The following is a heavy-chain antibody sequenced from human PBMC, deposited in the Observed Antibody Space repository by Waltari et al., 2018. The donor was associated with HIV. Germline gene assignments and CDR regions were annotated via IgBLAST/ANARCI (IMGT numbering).Heavy chain of an antibody. CDR2: IIPSLDTP. V-gene: IGHV1-69*01. CDR1: GGTFSSYA. J-gene: IGHJ3*02. Sequence: QVQLVQSGAEVKKPGSSMKVSCKSSGGTFSSYAISWVRQAPGQGLEWMGGIIPSLDTPIYAQKFQGKVTITADESTTTAYMELSSLRSEDTAVYYCARDLGSYYESRGSNAAFAIWGQGTMVTVSS. D-gene: IGHD3-22*01. CDR3: ARDLGSYYESRGSNAAFAI.